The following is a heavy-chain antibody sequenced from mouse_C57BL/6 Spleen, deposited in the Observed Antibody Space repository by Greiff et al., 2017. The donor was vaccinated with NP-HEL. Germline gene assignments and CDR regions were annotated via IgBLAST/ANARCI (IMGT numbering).Heavy chain of an antibody. V-gene: IGHV1-54*01. Sequence: QVQLQQSGAELVRPGTSVKVSCKASGYAFTNYLIEWVKQRPGQGLEWIGVINPGSGGTNYNEKFKGKATLTVDKSSSTAYMQLSSLTSEDSAVYFCARGGAYSNPFAYWGQGTLVTVSA. CDR2: INPGSGGT. D-gene: IGHD2-5*01. J-gene: IGHJ3*01. CDR3: ARGGAYSNPFAY. CDR1: GYAFTNYL.